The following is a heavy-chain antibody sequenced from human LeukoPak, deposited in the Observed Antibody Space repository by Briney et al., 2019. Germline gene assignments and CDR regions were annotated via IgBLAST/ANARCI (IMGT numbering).Heavy chain of an antibody. Sequence: PSETLSLTCTVSGGSISSSSYYWGWIRQPPGKGLEWIGSIYYSGSTYYNPSLKSRVTISVDTSKNQFSLKLSSVTAADTAVYYCARGYLLDGMDVWGQGTTVTVSS. CDR3: ARGYLLDGMDV. CDR1: GGSISSSSYY. CDR2: IYYSGST. D-gene: IGHD2-8*02. J-gene: IGHJ6*02. V-gene: IGHV4-39*07.